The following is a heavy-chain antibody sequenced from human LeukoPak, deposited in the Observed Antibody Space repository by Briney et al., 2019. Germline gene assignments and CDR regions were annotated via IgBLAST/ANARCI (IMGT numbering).Heavy chain of an antibody. CDR2: NNPSSSYT. V-gene: IGHV5-10-1*01. J-gene: IGHJ4*02. Sequence: ICSNGAGYSSTSYWISWVRQLPGKGVVGMVRNNPSSSYTNYSPSFQDHVTISADKSISTAYLQWSSVKASDTAMYYCARHRSYTDYWGQGTLVTVSS. CDR1: GYSSTSYW. D-gene: IGHD3-10*01. CDR3: ARHRSYTDY.